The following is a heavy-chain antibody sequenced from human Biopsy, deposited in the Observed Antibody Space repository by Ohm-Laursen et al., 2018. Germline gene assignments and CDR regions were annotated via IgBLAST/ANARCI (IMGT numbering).Heavy chain of an antibody. CDR1: GYTFISYG. D-gene: IGHD2-8*01. CDR3: ARDYEVYAKTDCFDP. CDR2: TSGYNDDT. J-gene: IGHJ5*02. Sequence: GASVKVSCKASGYTFISYGISWVRQAPGQGLEWMGWTSGYNDDTNYAQKFQGRLTMTTDTSTSTAYMELRSLGSDDTAVYFCARDYEVYAKTDCFDPWGQGTLVTVSS. V-gene: IGHV1-18*04.